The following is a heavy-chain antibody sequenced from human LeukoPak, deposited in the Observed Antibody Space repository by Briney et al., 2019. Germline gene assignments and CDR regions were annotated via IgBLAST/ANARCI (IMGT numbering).Heavy chain of an antibody. CDR3: ARYDSSGYLAAVDY. Sequence: SETLSLTCTVSGGSMSSYYWSWIRQPPGKGLEWIGYIYYSGSTTYNPSLKSRVTISVDTPKNQFSLKLTSVTAADTAVYYCARYDSSGYLAAVDYWGQGTLVTVSS. V-gene: IGHV4-59*01. J-gene: IGHJ4*02. CDR2: IYYSGST. D-gene: IGHD3-22*01. CDR1: GGSMSSYY.